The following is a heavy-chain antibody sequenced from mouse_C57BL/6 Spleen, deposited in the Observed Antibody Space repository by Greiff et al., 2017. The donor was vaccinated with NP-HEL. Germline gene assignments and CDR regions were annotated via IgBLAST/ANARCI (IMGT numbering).Heavy chain of an antibody. CDR1: GFNIKDDY. CDR3: TTKGYSNYDYAMDY. V-gene: IGHV14-4*01. D-gene: IGHD2-5*01. CDR2: IDPENGDT. Sequence: EVQLQESGAELVRPGASVKLSCTASGFNIKDDYMHWVKQRPEQGLEWIGWIDPENGDTEYASKFQGKATITADTSSNTAYLQLSSLTSEDTAVYYCTTKGYSNYDYAMDYWGQGTSVTVSS. J-gene: IGHJ4*01.